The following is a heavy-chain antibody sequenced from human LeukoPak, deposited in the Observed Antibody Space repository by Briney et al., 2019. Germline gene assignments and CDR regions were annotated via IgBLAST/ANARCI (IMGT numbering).Heavy chain of an antibody. CDR3: ARLLPNTLPGLPYNYHYLDV. CDR1: GGSMIRYY. CDR2: IYYTGTT. V-gene: IGHV4-59*01. Sequence: PSESLSLTCTVSGGSMIRYYWGWIRQPPGKGLEWIGYIYYTGTTLLDPSLSSRVSMSVDTSRNQFSLRLNSVTAADTAVYYCARLLPNTLPGLPYNYHYLDVWGKGTTVTVSS. J-gene: IGHJ6*03. D-gene: IGHD2-15*01.